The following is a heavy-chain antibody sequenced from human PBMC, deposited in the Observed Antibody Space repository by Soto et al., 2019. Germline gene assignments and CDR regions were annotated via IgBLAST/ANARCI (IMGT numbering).Heavy chain of an antibody. V-gene: IGHV2-26*01. Sequence: QVTLKESGPVPVKSTETLTLTCTVSGFSLSNARMGVSWIRQPPGKALEWLTYIFSNDEKSYRTSLKSRLTISKDISKSQVVLTMTNMDPVDSATYYCARIGSLVRGVIFDYWGQGALVTVSS. CDR2: IFSNDEK. D-gene: IGHD3-10*01. CDR1: GFSLSNARMG. CDR3: ARIGSLVRGVIFDY. J-gene: IGHJ4*02.